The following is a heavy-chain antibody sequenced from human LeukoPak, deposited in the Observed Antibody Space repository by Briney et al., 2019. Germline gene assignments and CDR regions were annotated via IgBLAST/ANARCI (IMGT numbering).Heavy chain of an antibody. CDR1: GYTFTSYG. CDR3: ARSLGYCSAGSCFPFDY. D-gene: IGHD2-15*01. J-gene: IGHJ4*02. Sequence: GASVKVSCKASGYTFTSYGISWERQAPGQGLEWMGWISAYNGNTNYAQELQGRVTMTTDTSTSTAYMELRSLRSDDTAVYYCARSLGYCSAGSCFPFDYWGQGTLVTVSS. V-gene: IGHV1-18*01. CDR2: ISAYNGNT.